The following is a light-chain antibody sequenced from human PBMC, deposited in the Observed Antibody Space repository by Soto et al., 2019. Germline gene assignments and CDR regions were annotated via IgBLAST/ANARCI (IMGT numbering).Light chain of an antibody. V-gene: IGLV1-40*01. CDR3: QSYDSSLRAWV. CDR2: GNS. J-gene: IGLJ3*02. Sequence: QSVLTQPPSVSGAPGQRVTISCTESSSNIGAGYDVHGYQQLPGTAPKLLIYGNSNRPSGVPDRFSGSKSGTSASLAITGLQAEDEADYYCQSYDSSLRAWVFGGGTKLTVL. CDR1: SSNIGAGYD.